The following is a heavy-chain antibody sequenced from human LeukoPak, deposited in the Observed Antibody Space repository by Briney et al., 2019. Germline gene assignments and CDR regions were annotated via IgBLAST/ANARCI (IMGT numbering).Heavy chain of an antibody. CDR3: AKDTPDDIAVAAPYFDY. V-gene: IGHV3-23*01. CDR1: GFTFSSYA. Sequence: GGSLRLSCAASGFTFSSYAMSWVRQAPGKGLEWVSTINCGGGSTYYADSVRGRFIISSDNSKNTLYLQMNSLRAEDTAVYYCAKDTPDDIAVAAPYFDYWGQGTLVTVSS. J-gene: IGHJ4*02. CDR2: INCGGGST. D-gene: IGHD6-19*01.